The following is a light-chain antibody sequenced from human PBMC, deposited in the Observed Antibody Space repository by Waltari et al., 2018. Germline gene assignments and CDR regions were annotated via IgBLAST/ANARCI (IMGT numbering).Light chain of an antibody. CDR3: QQYYSTPQGT. CDR1: KHVLYSSNNKNY. Sequence: DIVMTQSPDSLVVSLGERATTHCQSSKHVLYSSNNKNYLAWYQQKPGQPPKLLIYWASTRESGVPDRFSGSGSGTDFALTISSLQAEDVAVYYGQQYYSTPQGTFGQGTKVEIK. CDR2: WAS. V-gene: IGKV4-1*01. J-gene: IGKJ1*01.